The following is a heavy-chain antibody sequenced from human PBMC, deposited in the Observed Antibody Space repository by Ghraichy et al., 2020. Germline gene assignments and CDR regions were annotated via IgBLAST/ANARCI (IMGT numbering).Heavy chain of an antibody. Sequence: SETLSLTCAVYGGSFSGYYWSWIRQPPGKGLEWIGEINHSGSTNYNPSLKSRVTISVDTSKNQFSLKLSSVTAADTAVYYCASRLNPSRFTGTTSVQIDYWGQGTLVTVSS. CDR3: ASRLNPSRFTGTTSVQIDY. J-gene: IGHJ4*02. CDR1: GGSFSGYY. V-gene: IGHV4-34*01. D-gene: IGHD1-1*01. CDR2: INHSGST.